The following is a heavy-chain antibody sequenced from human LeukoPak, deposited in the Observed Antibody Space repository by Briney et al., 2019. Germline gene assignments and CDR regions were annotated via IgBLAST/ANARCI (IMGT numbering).Heavy chain of an antibody. CDR1: GFTFNNYG. CDR3: ARERIGDGYYYAY. Sequence: GESLRLSCAASGFTFNNYGMSWVRQAPGKGLEWVSAISCSGGSTFYADSVKGRFTISRDNSKNTLYLQMNSLRAEDTAVYYCARERIGDGYYYAYWGQGTLVTVS. D-gene: IGHD5-24*01. CDR2: ISCSGGST. V-gene: IGHV3-23*01. J-gene: IGHJ4*02.